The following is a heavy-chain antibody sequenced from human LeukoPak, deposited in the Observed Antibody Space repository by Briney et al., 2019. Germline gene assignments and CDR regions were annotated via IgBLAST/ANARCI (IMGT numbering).Heavy chain of an antibody. V-gene: IGHV4-61*02. CDR1: GGSISSGSYY. J-gene: IGHJ4*02. D-gene: IGHD2-2*01. CDR3: ARETVVVLAAIDY. CDR2: IYTSGST. Sequence: PSQTLSLTCTVSGGSISSGSYYWSWIRQPAGKGLEWIGRIYTSGSTNYNPSLKSRVTISVDTSKNQFSLKLSSVTAADTAVYYCARETVVVLAAIDYWGQGTLVTVSS.